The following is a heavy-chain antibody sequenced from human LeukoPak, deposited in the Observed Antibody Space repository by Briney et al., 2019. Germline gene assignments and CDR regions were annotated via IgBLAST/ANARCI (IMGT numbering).Heavy chain of an antibody. Sequence: GASVKVSCKASGYTFTSYYTHWVRQAPGQGLEWMGIINPSGGSTSYAQKFQGRVTMTRDTSTSTVYMELSSLRSEDTAVYYCASWTLGAYCSGGSCYSGDGAFDIWGQGTMVTVSS. CDR1: GYTFTSYY. CDR3: ASWTLGAYCSGGSCYSGDGAFDI. D-gene: IGHD2-15*01. J-gene: IGHJ3*02. V-gene: IGHV1-46*01. CDR2: INPSGGST.